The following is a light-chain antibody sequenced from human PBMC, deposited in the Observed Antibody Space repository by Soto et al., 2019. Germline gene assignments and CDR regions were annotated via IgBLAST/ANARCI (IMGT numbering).Light chain of an antibody. J-gene: IGKJ5*01. CDR3: QQSYITPPIT. Sequence: DVQMTQSPSSLSALVGDRVTITCRASQSVSRYLNWYQHKPGKAPKLLINAASNLRSGVPSSFSGSGSGTDFTLTIDGLQPEDFAVYYCQQSYITPPITFGQGTRLEV. CDR2: AAS. CDR1: QSVSRY. V-gene: IGKV1-39*01.